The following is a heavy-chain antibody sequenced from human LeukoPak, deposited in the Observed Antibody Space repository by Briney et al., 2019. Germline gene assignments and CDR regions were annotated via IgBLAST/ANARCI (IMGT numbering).Heavy chain of an antibody. V-gene: IGHV1-69*04. CDR1: GGIFSSYA. J-gene: IGHJ4*02. CDR2: IIPILGIA. D-gene: IGHD5-18*01. Sequence: ASVKVSCKASGGIFSSYAISWVRQAPGQGLEWMGRIIPILGIANYAQKFQGRVTITADKSTSTAYMELSSLRSEDTAVYYCARGGVDTAMAYDYWGQGTLVTVSS. CDR3: ARGGVDTAMAYDY.